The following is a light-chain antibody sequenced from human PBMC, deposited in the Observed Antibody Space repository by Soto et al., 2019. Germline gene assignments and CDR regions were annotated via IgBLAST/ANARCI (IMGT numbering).Light chain of an antibody. Sequence: EIVMTQSPATLSVSPGERATLSCRASQSVISNLGWYQQKPGQAPRLLIYGASSRATGIPDRFSGSGSGTEFTLTISSLQSEDFAVYYCHQNHYWPRTFGQGTKVDIK. CDR1: QSVISN. CDR3: HQNHYWPRT. J-gene: IGKJ1*01. V-gene: IGKV3D-15*01. CDR2: GAS.